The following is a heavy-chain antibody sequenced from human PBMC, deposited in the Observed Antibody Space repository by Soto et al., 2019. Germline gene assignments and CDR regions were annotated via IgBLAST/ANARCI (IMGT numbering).Heavy chain of an antibody. V-gene: IGHV4-31*03. CDR1: GGSISSGGYY. D-gene: IGHD3-22*01. J-gene: IGHJ5*02. CDR3: ARIKYYYDSSGMVPFDP. CDR2: IYYSGST. Sequence: SETLSLTCTVSGGSISSGGYYWSWIRQHPGKGLEWIGYIYYSGSTYYNPSLKSRVTISVDTSKNQFSLKLSSVTAADTAVYYCARIKYYYDSSGMVPFDPWGQGTLVTAPQ.